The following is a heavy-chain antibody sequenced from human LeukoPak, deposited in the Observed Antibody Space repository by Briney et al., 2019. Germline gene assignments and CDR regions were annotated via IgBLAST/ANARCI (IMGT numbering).Heavy chain of an antibody. CDR2: IYTSGST. Sequence: SETLSLTCTVSGGSISSGSYYWSWIRQPAGKGLEWIGRIYTSGSTNYNPSLKSRVTISVDTSKNQFSLKLSSVTAADTAVYYCASGWNGFDYWGQGTLVTVSS. CDR3: ASGWNGFDY. J-gene: IGHJ4*02. D-gene: IGHD1-1*01. CDR1: GGSISSGSYY. V-gene: IGHV4-61*02.